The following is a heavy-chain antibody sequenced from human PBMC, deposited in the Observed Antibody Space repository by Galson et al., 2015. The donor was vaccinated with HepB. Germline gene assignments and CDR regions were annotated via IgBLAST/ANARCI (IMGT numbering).Heavy chain of an antibody. V-gene: IGHV3-30-3*01. Sequence: SLRLFCAASGFRFSSFDMHWVRQTPGKGLEWVAVISGGGGITIYAESVKGRFTIFRDNPKNTLYLQMDSLGSDDTAVYFCARDLVSDVPDHLDYWGQGTLVTVSS. D-gene: IGHD1-14*01. J-gene: IGHJ4*02. CDR2: ISGGGGIT. CDR1: GFRFSSFD. CDR3: ARDLVSDVPDHLDY.